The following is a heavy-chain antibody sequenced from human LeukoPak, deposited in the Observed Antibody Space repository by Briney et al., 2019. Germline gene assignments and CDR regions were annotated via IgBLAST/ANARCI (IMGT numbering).Heavy chain of an antibody. CDR1: GFTFSSYE. D-gene: IGHD3-22*01. J-gene: IGHJ4*02. Sequence: GGSLRLSCAASGFTFSSYEMNWVRQAPGKGLEWVSYISSSGTTIYYADSVKGRFTISRDNAKNSLYLQINSLRVEDTAVYYCAREPRLDYWGQGTLVIVSS. V-gene: IGHV3-48*03. CDR3: AREPRLDY. CDR2: ISSSGTTI.